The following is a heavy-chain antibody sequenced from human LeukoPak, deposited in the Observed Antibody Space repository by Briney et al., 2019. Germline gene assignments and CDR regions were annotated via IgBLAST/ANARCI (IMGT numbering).Heavy chain of an antibody. J-gene: IGHJ6*02. D-gene: IGHD6-19*01. V-gene: IGHV3-23*01. CDR2: ISGSGGST. CDR3: ANGIAVAGLTEVYYYYGMDV. CDR1: GFTFSSYA. Sequence: GGSLRLSCAACGFTFSSYAMSWVRQARGKGVEGVSAISGSGGSTYYADSVKGRFTISRDNSKNTLYLQMNSLRAEDTAVYYCANGIAVAGLTEVYYYYGMDVWGQGTTVTVSS.